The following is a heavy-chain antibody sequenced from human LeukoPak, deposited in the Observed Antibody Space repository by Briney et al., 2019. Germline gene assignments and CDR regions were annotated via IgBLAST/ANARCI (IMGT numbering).Heavy chain of an antibody. CDR2: ISGSGGST. CDR3: AKFYYDSSGYYSPPGAAFDY. J-gene: IGHJ4*02. Sequence: GGSLRLSCAASGFTFSSYAMSWVRQAPGKGLEWVSAISGSGGSTYYADSVKGRFTISRDNSKNTLCLQMNSLRAEDTAVYYCAKFYYDSSGYYSPPGAAFDYWGQGTLVTVSS. V-gene: IGHV3-23*01. CDR1: GFTFSSYA. D-gene: IGHD3-22*01.